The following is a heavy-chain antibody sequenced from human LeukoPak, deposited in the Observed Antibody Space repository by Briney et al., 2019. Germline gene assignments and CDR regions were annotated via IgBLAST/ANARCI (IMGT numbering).Heavy chain of an antibody. V-gene: IGHV3-23*01. Sequence: GGSLRLSCAASGFTFSNYAMSWVRQAPGKGLEWVSGISGSGGSTYYADSVKGRFTISRDNSKNTLYLQMNSLRAEDTAVYYCARDSYSGSYLFDYWGQGTLVTVSS. CDR3: ARDSYSGSYLFDY. J-gene: IGHJ4*02. CDR1: GFTFSNYA. D-gene: IGHD1-26*01. CDR2: ISGSGGST.